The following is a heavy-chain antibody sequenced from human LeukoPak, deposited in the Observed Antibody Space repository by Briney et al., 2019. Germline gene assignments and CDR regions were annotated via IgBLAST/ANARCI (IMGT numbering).Heavy chain of an antibody. J-gene: IGHJ4*02. D-gene: IGHD6-19*01. CDR3: ATKQWLAPPPDS. V-gene: IGHV3-74*01. CDR1: GFTFSKYW. CDR2: INTDGTVT. Sequence: GGSLRLSCAASGFTFSKYWMLCVRQAPGKGLESVSRINTDGTVTTYADSVKGRFTVSRDNADNTMSLQMNSVRDEDTAVYYCATKQWLAPPPDSWGQGTPVTVSS.